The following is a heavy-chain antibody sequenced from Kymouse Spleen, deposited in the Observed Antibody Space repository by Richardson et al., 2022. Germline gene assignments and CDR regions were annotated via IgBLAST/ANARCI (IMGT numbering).Heavy chain of an antibody. CDR3: AREGVTTLGYYYYGMDV. CDR2: INSDGSST. J-gene: IGHJ6*02. CDR1: GFTFSSYW. Sequence: EVQLVESGGGLVQPGGSLRLSCAASGFTFSSYWMHWVRQAPGKGLVWVSRINSDGSSTSYADSVKGRFTISRDNAKNTLYLQMNSLRAEDTAVYYCAREGVTTLGYYYYGMDVWGQGTTVTVSS. D-gene: IGHD4-17*01. V-gene: IGHV3-74*01.